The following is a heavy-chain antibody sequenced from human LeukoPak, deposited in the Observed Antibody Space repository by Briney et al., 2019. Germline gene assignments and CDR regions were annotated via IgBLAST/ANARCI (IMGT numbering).Heavy chain of an antibody. J-gene: IGHJ4*02. CDR3: ARDRSGYDIFDY. D-gene: IGHD5-12*01. Sequence: SQTLSLTCAVSGGSISSGGYYWSWIRQPPGKGLEWIGYIYHSGSTYYNPSLKSRVTISVDRSKNQFSLKLSSVTAADTAMYYCARDRSGYDIFDYWGQGTLVTVSS. CDR2: IYHSGST. V-gene: IGHV4-30-2*01. CDR1: GGSISSGGYY.